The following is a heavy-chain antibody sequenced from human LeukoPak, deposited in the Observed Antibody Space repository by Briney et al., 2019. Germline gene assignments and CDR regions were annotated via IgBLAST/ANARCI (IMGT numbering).Heavy chain of an antibody. CDR2: IYPGDSDT. CDR1: GYSFTNYW. CDR3: ARGRYCTSTSCPHFDY. V-gene: IGHV5-51*01. Sequence: GESLKISCKGSGYSFTNYWIAWVRQMPGRGLEWMGIIYPGDSDTRYSPSFQGQVTISGDRSISTAYLQWSSLKASDTAMYYCARGRYCTSTSCPHFDYWGQGTLVTASS. D-gene: IGHD2-2*01. J-gene: IGHJ4*02.